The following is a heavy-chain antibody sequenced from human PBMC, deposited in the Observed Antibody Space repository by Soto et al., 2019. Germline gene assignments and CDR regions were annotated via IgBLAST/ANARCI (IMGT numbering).Heavy chain of an antibody. D-gene: IGHD2-2*01. CDR2: INTNSGAT. CDR3: ARGMPNTWFDS. J-gene: IGHJ5*01. CDR1: GYRFTDYY. V-gene: IGHV1-2*04. Sequence: QVQLVQSGAELKKPGASVKVSCKASGYRFTDYYMHWVRQAPGQGLEWMGWINTNSGATKNAQNFQRWGTMTRETTTNTLYMELNRLTSADPAGYVCARGMPNTWFDSWGPGTLVTASS.